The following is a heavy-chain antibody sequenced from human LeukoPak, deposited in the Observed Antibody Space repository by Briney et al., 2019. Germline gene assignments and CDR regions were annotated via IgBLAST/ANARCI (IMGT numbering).Heavy chain of an antibody. V-gene: IGHV4-59*08. Sequence: PSETLSLTCTVSGGSISSYYWSWIRQPPGKGLEWIGYIYSSGSTRYNPSLTSRVTISVDTSKSQFSLKLSSVTAADTAVYYCAGQRYSGYDYFDDWGQGTLVTVSS. CDR3: AGQRYSGYDYFDD. J-gene: IGHJ4*02. CDR2: IYSSGST. D-gene: IGHD5-12*01. CDR1: GGSISSYY.